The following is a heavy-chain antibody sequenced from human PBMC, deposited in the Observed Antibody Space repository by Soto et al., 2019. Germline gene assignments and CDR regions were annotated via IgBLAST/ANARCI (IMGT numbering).Heavy chain of an antibody. CDR1: GFTCSSYA. CDR3: TRETYSSSWYGYFDL. V-gene: IGHV3-30-3*01. CDR2: ISYDGSNK. J-gene: IGHJ2*01. Sequence: QVQLVESGGGVVQPGRSLRLSCAASGFTCSSYAMHWVRQAPGKGLEWVAVISYDGSNKYYADSVKGRFTISRDNSKNTLYLQMNCLRAEDTAVYYCTRETYSSSWYGYFDLWGRGTLVTVSS. D-gene: IGHD6-13*01.